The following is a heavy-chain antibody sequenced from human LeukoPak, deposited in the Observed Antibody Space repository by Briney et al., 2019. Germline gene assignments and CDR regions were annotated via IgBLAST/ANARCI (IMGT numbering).Heavy chain of an antibody. CDR3: TTTLYYYDSSDDY. V-gene: IGHV3-15*01. J-gene: IGHJ4*02. Sequence: PGGSLRLSCAASGFTFSYAWMSWVRQAPGKGLEWVGRIKSKTDGGTTNYAAPVKGRFTISRDGSRNTLYLQMNGLKTEDAAVYYCTTTLYYYDSSDDYWGQGTLVTVSS. D-gene: IGHD3-22*01. CDR1: GFTFSYAW. CDR2: IKSKTDGGTT.